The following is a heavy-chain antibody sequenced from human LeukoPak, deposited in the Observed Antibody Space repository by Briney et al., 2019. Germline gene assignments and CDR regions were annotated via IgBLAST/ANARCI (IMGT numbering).Heavy chain of an antibody. D-gene: IGHD5-18*01. V-gene: IGHV3-7*03. CDR3: ARGPSPSWIQLWFSPDAFDI. Sequence: GTLSLTCAVSGGSISSDNWWSWVRQAPGKGLEWVANIKQDGSEKYYVDSVKGRFTISRDNAKNSLYLQMNSLRAEDTAVYYCARGPSPSWIQLWFSPDAFDIWGQGTMVTVSS. CDR2: IKQDGSEK. CDR1: GGSISSDNW. J-gene: IGHJ3*02.